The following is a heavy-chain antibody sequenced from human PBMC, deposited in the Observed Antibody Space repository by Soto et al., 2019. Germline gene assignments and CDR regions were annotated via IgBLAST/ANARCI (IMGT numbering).Heavy chain of an antibody. Sequence: GGSLRLSCAASGFTFSSYAMSWVRQAPGKGLEWVANIKQDGSEKYYVDSVKGRFTISRDNAKNSLYLQMNSLRAEDTAVYYCARGGAAAGNYYYYYYMDVWGKGTTVTVSS. J-gene: IGHJ6*03. CDR3: ARGGAAAGNYYYYYYMDV. D-gene: IGHD6-13*01. CDR1: GFTFSSYA. V-gene: IGHV3-7*01. CDR2: IKQDGSEK.